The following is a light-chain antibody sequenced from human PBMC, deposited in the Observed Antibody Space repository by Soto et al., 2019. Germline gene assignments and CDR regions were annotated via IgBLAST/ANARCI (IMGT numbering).Light chain of an antibody. CDR3: SSYTSSTSTPVL. CDR2: EVT. J-gene: IGLJ2*01. V-gene: IGLV2-14*01. Sequence: QSALTQPASVSGSPGQSITISCTGTSSDVGGYNYVSWFQQHPGKAPKLIIYEVTHRPSGVSNRFSGSKSGKTASLTISGLQAEDEADYYCSSYTSSTSTPVLVGGGTKLTVL. CDR1: SSDVGGYNY.